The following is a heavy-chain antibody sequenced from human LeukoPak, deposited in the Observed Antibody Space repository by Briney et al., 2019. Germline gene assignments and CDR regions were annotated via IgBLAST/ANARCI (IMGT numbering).Heavy chain of an antibody. CDR3: ARGGGSIRHSYYYYVDV. D-gene: IGHD2-15*01. CDR2: TNSDGSST. CDR1: GFTFSGHW. J-gene: IGHJ6*03. Sequence: TGGSLRLSCAVSGFTFSGHWMFWVRQAPGKGLVWVSSTNSDGSSTGYTDSVKGRFTVSRDNAKNSLYLRMNSLRDEDTALYYCARGGGSIRHSYYYYVDVWGKGTSVTVSS. V-gene: IGHV3-74*01.